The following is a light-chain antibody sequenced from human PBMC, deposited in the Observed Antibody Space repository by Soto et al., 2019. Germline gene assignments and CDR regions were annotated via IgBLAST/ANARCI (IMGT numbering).Light chain of an antibody. CDR3: QQYNNWPRT. V-gene: IGKV3-15*01. CDR1: QSVSSY. CDR2: GAS. J-gene: IGKJ1*01. Sequence: EIVLTQSPATLSLSPGERATLSCRASQSVSSYLAWYQQKPGQGPRLLIYGASTRATGIPARFSGSGSGTEFTLTISSLQSEDFAVYYCQQYNNWPRTFGQGTKVEI.